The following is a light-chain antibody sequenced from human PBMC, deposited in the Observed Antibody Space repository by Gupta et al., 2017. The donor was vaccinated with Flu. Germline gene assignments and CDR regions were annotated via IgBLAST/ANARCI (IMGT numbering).Light chain of an antibody. J-gene: IGLJ2*01. V-gene: IGLV3-25*02. CDR1: ALPKQY. Sequence: SYELTQPPSVSVSPGQTARITCSGDALPKQYAYWYQQKPGQAPVLVIDKDSERPSGIPERFSGSSSGKTVTLTISGVQAEDEADYYCQSADSSGTYPDVVFGGGTKLTVL. CDR2: KDS. CDR3: QSADSSGTYPDVV.